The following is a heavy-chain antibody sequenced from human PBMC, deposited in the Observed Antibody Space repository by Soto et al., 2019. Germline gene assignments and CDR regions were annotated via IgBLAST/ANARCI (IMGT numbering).Heavy chain of an antibody. V-gene: IGHV4-39*01. D-gene: IGHD3-10*01. CDR1: GGSISSSSYY. CDR2: IYYSGST. Sequence: SSETLSLTCTVSGGSISSSSYYWGWIRQPPGKGLEWIGSIYYSGSTYYNPSLKSRVTISVDTSKNQFSLKLSSVTAADTAVYYCARTALLGWFGATNWFDPWGQGTLVTVSS. J-gene: IGHJ5*02. CDR3: ARTALLGWFGATNWFDP.